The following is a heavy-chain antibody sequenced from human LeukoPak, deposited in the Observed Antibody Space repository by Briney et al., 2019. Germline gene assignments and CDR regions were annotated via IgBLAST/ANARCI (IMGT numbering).Heavy chain of an antibody. CDR1: GFTFSSYA. CDR2: ISGSGDNT. Sequence: GGSLRLSCAASGFTFSSYAMNWVRQAPGKGLEWISSISGSGDNTYYADSVKGRFTISRDNSKNTLYLQMNSLRAEDTAVYHCADAPTVTSFDYWGQGTLVTVSS. D-gene: IGHD4-11*01. J-gene: IGHJ4*02. CDR3: ADAPTVTSFDY. V-gene: IGHV3-23*01.